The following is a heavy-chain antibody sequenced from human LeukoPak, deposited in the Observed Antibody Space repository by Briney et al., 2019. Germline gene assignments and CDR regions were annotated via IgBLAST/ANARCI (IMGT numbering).Heavy chain of an antibody. D-gene: IGHD3-9*01. V-gene: IGHV1-2*02. CDR2: VNPNSGGT. CDR1: GYTFTGYY. Sequence: GASVKVSCKASGYTFTGYYMHWVRQAPGQGLEWMGWVNPNSGGTKYAQRFQGRVTMTRDTSISTAYMELSRLRSDDTAVYYCARDLEPYDIQYYFDYWGQGTLVTVSS. CDR3: ARDLEPYDIQYYFDY. J-gene: IGHJ4*02.